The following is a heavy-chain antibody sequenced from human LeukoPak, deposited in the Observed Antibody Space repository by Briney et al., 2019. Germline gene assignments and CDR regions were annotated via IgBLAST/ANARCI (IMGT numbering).Heavy chain of an antibody. CDR2: INPKNGGT. J-gene: IGHJ4*02. CDR1: GYTFPGHH. D-gene: IGHD4-23*01. V-gene: IGHV1-2*02. Sequence: GSVKVSCKASGYTFPGHHIHWVRQAPGQGLEWMGWINPKNGGTNYAQKFQGRVTMTRDTSINTAFMELSRLNSDDTAVYFCARDGYGGNSFDYWGQGTLVTVSS. CDR3: ARDGYGGNSFDY.